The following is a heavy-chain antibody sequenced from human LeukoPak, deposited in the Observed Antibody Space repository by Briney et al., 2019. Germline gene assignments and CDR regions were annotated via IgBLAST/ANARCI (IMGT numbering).Heavy chain of an antibody. Sequence: GRSLRLSCAASGFTFSSYDMHWVRQAPGKGMEWVAVISYDGSNKYYADCVKGRFTISRDNSKNTLYLQMNSLRAEDTAVYYCAKDVRVSRWLQFSTQYYFDYWGQGTLVTVSS. CDR2: ISYDGSNK. CDR1: GFTFSSYD. V-gene: IGHV3-30*18. J-gene: IGHJ4*02. CDR3: AKDVRVSRWLQFSTQYYFDY. D-gene: IGHD5-24*01.